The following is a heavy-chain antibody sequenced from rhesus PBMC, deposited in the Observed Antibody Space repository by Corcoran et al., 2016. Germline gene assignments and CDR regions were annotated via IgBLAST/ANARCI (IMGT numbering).Heavy chain of an antibody. CDR1: GFTFSSYG. CDR2: INGGGACT. D-gene: IGHD5-24*01. V-gene: IGHV3S5*01. CDR3: AKDKEPGTVSFDY. J-gene: IGHJ4*01. Sequence: EVQLVETGGGLVQPGGSLKLSCAASGFTFSSYGMSWVRQAPGKGIEWVSAINGGGACTYYTGSVKGRFTISRDNSTNTLSLQMHSLRAEDTAVYYCAKDKEPGTVSFDYWGQGVLVTVSS.